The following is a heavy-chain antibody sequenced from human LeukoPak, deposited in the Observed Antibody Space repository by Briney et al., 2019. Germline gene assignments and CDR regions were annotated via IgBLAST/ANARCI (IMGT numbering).Heavy chain of an antibody. V-gene: IGHV4-30-2*01. CDR1: GGSISSGGYS. CDR2: IYHSGST. J-gene: IGHJ4*02. Sequence: SETLSLTCAVSGGSISSGGYSWSWIRQPPGKGLEWIGYIYHSGSTYYNPSLKSRVTISVDRSKNQFSLKLSSVTAADTAVYYCASSNYYGSGTAAVWGQGTLATVSS. CDR3: ASSNYYGSGTAAV. D-gene: IGHD3-10*01.